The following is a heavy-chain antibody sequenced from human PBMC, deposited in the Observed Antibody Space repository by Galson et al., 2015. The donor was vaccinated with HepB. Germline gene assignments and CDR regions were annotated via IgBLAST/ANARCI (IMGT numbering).Heavy chain of an antibody. CDR3: ARDRDPNFGVVSPFDP. Sequence: SLRLSCAASGFTFSSYSMNWVRQAPGKGLEWVSSISSSSSYIYYADSVKGRFTISRDNAKNSLYLQMNSLRAEDTAVCYCARDRDPNFGVVSPFDPWGQGTLVTVSS. V-gene: IGHV3-21*01. D-gene: IGHD3-3*01. CDR2: ISSSSSYI. CDR1: GFTFSSYS. J-gene: IGHJ5*02.